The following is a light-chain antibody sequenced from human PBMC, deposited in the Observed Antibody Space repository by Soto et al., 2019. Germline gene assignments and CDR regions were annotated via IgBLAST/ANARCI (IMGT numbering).Light chain of an antibody. CDR1: ISDVGGHRF. CDR3: SSYSISTAYL. V-gene: IGLV2-14*01. CDR2: EVS. J-gene: IGLJ1*01. Sequence: QSVLTQPASVSGSPGQSITVSCTGTISDVGGHRFVSWYQHHPGKAPKLIIYEVSYRPSAVSSRFSGSKSGNTASLTISGSQADDEADYFCSSYSISTAYLFGTGTKVNVL.